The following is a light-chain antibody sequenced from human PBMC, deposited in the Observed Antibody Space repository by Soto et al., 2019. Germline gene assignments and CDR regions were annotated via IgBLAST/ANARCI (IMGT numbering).Light chain of an antibody. V-gene: IGKV1-33*01. CDR1: QDISHY. CDR3: QQYDDLPIT. Sequence: DIQMTQSPSSLSASVGDTVTITCQASQDISHYLNWYLQKPGKALKLLVYHPSKLRPEVPSRFRGSGSGTEFSFNITSLQPEDFATYNCQQYDDLPITFGQGTRLKMK. J-gene: IGKJ5*01. CDR2: HPS.